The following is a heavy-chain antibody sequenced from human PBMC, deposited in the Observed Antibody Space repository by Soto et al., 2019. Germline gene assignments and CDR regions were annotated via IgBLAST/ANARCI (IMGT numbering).Heavy chain of an antibody. CDR2: IDSDGSGA. V-gene: IGHV3-74*03. CDR1: GFTFSNFW. CDR3: ATLNSFGSDY. J-gene: IGHJ4*02. Sequence: GGSLRLSFAASGFTFSNFWMHWVRQAPGKGLVWVSRIDSDGSGAMYADSVKGRLTISRDNAKSTLFLQMNSLRAEDTAVYHCATLNSFGSDYWGRGTLVTVSS. D-gene: IGHD5-18*01.